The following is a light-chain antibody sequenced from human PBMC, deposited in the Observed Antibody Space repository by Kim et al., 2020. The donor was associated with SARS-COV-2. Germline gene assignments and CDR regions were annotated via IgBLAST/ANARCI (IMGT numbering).Light chain of an antibody. CDR3: SSYTSSGTYV. J-gene: IGLJ1*01. CDR2: DVN. Sequence: GQSITISCTGTSSDGGGYKYVSWYQQDPGKAPKLMIYDVNERPSGVSNRFSGSKSGNTASLTISGLQAEDEADYYCSSYTSSGTYVFGTGTKVTVL. V-gene: IGLV2-14*04. CDR1: SSDGGGYKY.